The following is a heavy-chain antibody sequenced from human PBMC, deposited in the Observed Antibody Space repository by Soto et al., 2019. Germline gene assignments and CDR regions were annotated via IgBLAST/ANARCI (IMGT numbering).Heavy chain of an antibody. CDR3: ARSRRDANKFDTAIDY. V-gene: IGHV4-59*01. D-gene: IGHD2-2*01. CDR1: GGSISSYY. CDR2: IYFSGST. J-gene: IGHJ4*02. Sequence: QVQLQESGPGLVKPSETLSLTCTVSGGSISSYYWGWIRQPPGKGLEWIGYIYFSGSTSYSPSLRTRDNISVDTSKNHVSLRGRSVTAADTAVYYCARSRRDANKFDTAIDYWGQGTLVTVSS.